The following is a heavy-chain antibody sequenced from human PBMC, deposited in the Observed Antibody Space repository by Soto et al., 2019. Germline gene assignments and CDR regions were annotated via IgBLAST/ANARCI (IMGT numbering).Heavy chain of an antibody. CDR3: ARVRLRDIGYCSGGSCYEVDY. V-gene: IGHV1-18*01. CDR1: GYTFTSYG. D-gene: IGHD2-15*01. J-gene: IGHJ4*02. Sequence: GASVKVSCKASGYTFTSYGISWVRQAPGQGLEWMGWINAYNGNTNYAQKLQGRVTMTTDTSTSTAYMELRSLRSDDTAVYYCARVRLRDIGYCSGGSCYEVDYWGQGTLVTVSS. CDR2: INAYNGNT.